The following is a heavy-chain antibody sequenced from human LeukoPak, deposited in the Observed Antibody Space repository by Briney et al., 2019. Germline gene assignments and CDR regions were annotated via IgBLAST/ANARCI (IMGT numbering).Heavy chain of an antibody. J-gene: IGHJ4*02. CDR2: ISSSSSTI. D-gene: IGHD6-6*01. CDR1: GFTFSSYS. CDR3: ARDRVPKYSSSSYYFDY. Sequence: HPGGSLRLSCAASGFTFSSYSMNWVRQAPGKGLEWLSYISSSSSTIYYADSVKGRFTISRDNAKNSLYLQMNSLRAEDTAVYYCARDRVPKYSSSSYYFDYWGQGTLVTVSS. V-gene: IGHV3-48*01.